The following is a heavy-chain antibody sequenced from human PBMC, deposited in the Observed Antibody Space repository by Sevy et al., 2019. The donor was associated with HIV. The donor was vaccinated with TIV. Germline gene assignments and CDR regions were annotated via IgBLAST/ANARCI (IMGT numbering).Heavy chain of an antibody. CDR1: GGSISISSYY. Sequence: SETLSLTCTVSGGSISISSYYWGWIRQPSGKGLEWIGSFYYSESTYYNPSLKGRVTISVYTSKNQFSLKLSSVTAADTAVYYCARAFRAVAGSYYFDYWGQGTLVTVSS. CDR3: ARAFRAVAGSYYFDY. J-gene: IGHJ4*02. D-gene: IGHD6-19*01. V-gene: IGHV4-39*01. CDR2: FYYSEST.